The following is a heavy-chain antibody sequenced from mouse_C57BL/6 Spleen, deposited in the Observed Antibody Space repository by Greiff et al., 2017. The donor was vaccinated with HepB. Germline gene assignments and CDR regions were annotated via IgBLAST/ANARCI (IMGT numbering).Heavy chain of an antibody. CDR2: IDPSDSYT. J-gene: IGHJ4*01. Sequence: VQLQQPGAELVMPGASVKLSCKASGYTFTSYWMHWVKQRPGQGLEWIGEIDPSDSYTNYNQKFKGKSTLTVDKSSSTAYMQLSSLTSEDSAVYYGARSYYYGSSSHYYAMDYWGQGTSVTVSS. CDR3: ARSYYYGSSSHYYAMDY. V-gene: IGHV1-69*01. CDR1: GYTFTSYW. D-gene: IGHD1-1*01.